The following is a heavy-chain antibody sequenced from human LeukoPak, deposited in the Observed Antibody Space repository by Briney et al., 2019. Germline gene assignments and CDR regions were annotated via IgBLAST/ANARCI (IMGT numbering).Heavy chain of an antibody. V-gene: IGHV3-23*01. CDR1: GFMFTDYW. Sequence: GGSLRLSCAASGFMFTDYWMHWVRQAPGKGLEWVSAISGSGGSTYYADSVKGRFTISRDNSKNTLYLQMNSLRAEDTAVYYCAKDPNSYGDYNWGQGTLVTVSS. CDR2: ISGSGGST. D-gene: IGHD4-17*01. CDR3: AKDPNSYGDYN. J-gene: IGHJ4*02.